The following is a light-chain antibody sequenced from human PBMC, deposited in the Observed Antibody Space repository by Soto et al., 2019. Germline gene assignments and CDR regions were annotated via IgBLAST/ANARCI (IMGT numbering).Light chain of an antibody. J-gene: IGKJ5*01. CDR3: QQADSFPIT. CDR1: QGISNS. V-gene: IGKV1-12*01. Sequence: TQMPQSPRFQPASMRPSLALTRRASQGISNSLAWYQKKPGKAPKLLIYSASTLQSGVPSRFSGSGSGTDFTLTISSLQPEDFATDYCQQADSFPITFGQGTRLEIK. CDR2: SAS.